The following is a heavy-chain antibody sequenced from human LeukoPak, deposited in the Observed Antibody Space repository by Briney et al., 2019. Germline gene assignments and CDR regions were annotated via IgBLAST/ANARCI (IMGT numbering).Heavy chain of an antibody. J-gene: IGHJ4*02. V-gene: IGHV1-18*01. Sequence: GASVKVSCKASGYTFTTYGISWVRQAPGQGLEWMGWISAYNGNTNYAQKVQGRVTMTTDTSTRTAPMELRSLRSDDTAVYYCARDYDYVWGSFGYWGQGTQVTVSS. CDR3: ARDYDYVWGSFGY. CDR1: GYTFTTYG. CDR2: ISAYNGNT. D-gene: IGHD3-16*01.